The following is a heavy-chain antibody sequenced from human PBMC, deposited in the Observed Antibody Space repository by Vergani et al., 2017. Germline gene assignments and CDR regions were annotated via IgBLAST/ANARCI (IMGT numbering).Heavy chain of an antibody. V-gene: IGHV3-21*02. CDR2: ISSTGAYI. D-gene: IGHD6-13*01. J-gene: IGHJ4*02. CDR1: GFTFTNHT. CDR3: TSRVTAAGGLDY. Sequence: EVQLVESGGGLVKPGGSLRLSCAGSGFTFTNHTMTWVRQAPGKGLEWVSSISSTGAYIHYADSVKGRFTISRDNLKKSLFLQLNSLRDEDKAVYYCTSRVTAAGGLDYWGQGALVTVSS.